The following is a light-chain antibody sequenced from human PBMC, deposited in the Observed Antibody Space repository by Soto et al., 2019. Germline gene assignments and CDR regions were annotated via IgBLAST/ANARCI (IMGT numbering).Light chain of an antibody. V-gene: IGKV3-20*01. J-gene: IGKJ2*01. CDR3: QQYGSSPPYT. CDR1: QSVINNY. CDR2: GSS. Sequence: EVVLTQSPGTLSLYPGERATLSCRASQSVINNYLAWYQQKPGQSPKLLIFGSSDRATGIPDSFSGSGSGTDFTLTIRSREPEEFAVYYCQQYGSSPPYTFGQGTKQEI.